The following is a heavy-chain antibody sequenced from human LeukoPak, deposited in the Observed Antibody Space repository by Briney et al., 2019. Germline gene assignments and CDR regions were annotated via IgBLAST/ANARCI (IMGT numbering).Heavy chain of an antibody. J-gene: IGHJ5*02. Sequence: PSETLSLTCIVSRYSITSAYYWGWIRPPPGKGLEWIGSVYYSGGTYYNPSLKSRVTISRDTSKKQFSLKVNSVTVADTAVYYCARGLHPTVPDLGWGNWFDPWGQGTLVTVSS. D-gene: IGHD3-16*01. CDR1: RYSITSAYY. CDR3: ARGLHPTVPDLGWGNWFDP. V-gene: IGHV4-38-2*02. CDR2: VYYSGGT.